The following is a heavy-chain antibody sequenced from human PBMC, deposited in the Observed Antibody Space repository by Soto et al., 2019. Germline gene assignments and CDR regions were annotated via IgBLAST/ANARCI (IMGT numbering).Heavy chain of an antibody. CDR1: GYTFTNFG. V-gene: IGHV1-18*01. Sequence: QVQLVQSGAEVKKPGASVKVSCKTSGYTFTNFGLSWVRQAPGQGLEWMGWISAYNGNPNYAQNFQGRGTMTTDTTTSTAYMKLRRLRSEDTAVYYCAGGGTPFDFWGQGTMVTVSS. CDR2: ISAYNGNP. D-gene: IGHD3-16*01. J-gene: IGHJ4*01. CDR3: AGGGTPFDF.